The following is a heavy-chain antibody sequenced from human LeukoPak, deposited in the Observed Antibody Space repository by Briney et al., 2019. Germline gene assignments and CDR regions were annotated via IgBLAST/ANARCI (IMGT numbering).Heavy chain of an antibody. J-gene: IGHJ4*02. D-gene: IGHD3-10*01. V-gene: IGHV3-33*06. CDR1: GFTFSSYG. CDR3: AKQNYYASGSYYDY. CDR2: IWYDGSNK. Sequence: PGGSLRLSCAASGFTFSSYGMHWVRQAPGKGLEWVAVIWYDGSNKYYADSVKGRFTISRDNSKNTLYVQMNSLRAEDTAVYYCAKQNYYASGSYYDYWGQGTLVTVSS.